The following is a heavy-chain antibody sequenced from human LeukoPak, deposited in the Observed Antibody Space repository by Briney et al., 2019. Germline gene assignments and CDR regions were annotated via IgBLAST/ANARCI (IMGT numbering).Heavy chain of an antibody. V-gene: IGHV3-66*01. Sequence: PGGSLRLSCAASGFSVSNNYMSWVRQAPGKGLEWVSVFYSGGSTFYADSVKGRFTISRDNSKNTLYLQMNSLRAEDTAVYYCARDLGGYSGYEVFDYWGQGTLVTVSS. D-gene: IGHD5-12*01. J-gene: IGHJ4*02. CDR2: FYSGGST. CDR1: GFSVSNNY. CDR3: ARDLGGYSGYEVFDY.